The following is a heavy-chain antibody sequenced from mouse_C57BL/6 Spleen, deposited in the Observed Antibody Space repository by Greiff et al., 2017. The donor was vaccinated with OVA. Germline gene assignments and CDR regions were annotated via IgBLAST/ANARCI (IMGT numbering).Heavy chain of an antibody. CDR1: GYTFTSYG. Sequence: VMLVESGAELARPGASVKLSCKASGYTFTSYGISWVKQRTGQGLEWIGEIYPRSGNTYYNEKFKGKATLTADKSSSTAYMELRSLTSEDSAVYFCARAVITTVYFDYWGQGTTLTVSS. D-gene: IGHD1-1*01. V-gene: IGHV1-81*01. CDR3: ARAVITTVYFDY. J-gene: IGHJ2*01. CDR2: IYPRSGNT.